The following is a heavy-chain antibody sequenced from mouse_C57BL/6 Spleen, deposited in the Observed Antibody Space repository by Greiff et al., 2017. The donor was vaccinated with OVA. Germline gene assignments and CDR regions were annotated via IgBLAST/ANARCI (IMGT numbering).Heavy chain of an antibody. J-gene: IGHJ1*03. CDR2: ISSGSSTI. CDR3: ARFGTTVVAPGYFDV. Sequence: EVHLVESGGGLVKPGGSLKLSCAASGFTFSDYGMHWVRQAPEKGLEWVAYISSGSSTIYYADTVKGRFTISRDNAKNTLFLQMTSLRSEDTAMYYCARFGTTVVAPGYFDVWGTGTTVTVSS. D-gene: IGHD1-1*01. V-gene: IGHV5-17*01. CDR1: GFTFSDYG.